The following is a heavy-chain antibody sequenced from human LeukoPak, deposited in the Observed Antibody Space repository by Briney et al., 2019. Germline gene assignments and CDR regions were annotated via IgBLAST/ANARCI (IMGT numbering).Heavy chain of an antibody. D-gene: IGHD3-22*01. V-gene: IGHV4-30-4*01. Sequence: SETLSLTCIVSGGSISTGDYYWSWIRQPPGKGLEWIGYIYYSGSTYYNPSLKSRVTISVDTSKNQFSLKLSSVPAADTAVYYCAVGHYYHSSGYLFDYWGQGTLVTVSS. CDR3: AVGHYYHSSGYLFDY. J-gene: IGHJ4*02. CDR1: GGSISTGDYY. CDR2: IYYSGST.